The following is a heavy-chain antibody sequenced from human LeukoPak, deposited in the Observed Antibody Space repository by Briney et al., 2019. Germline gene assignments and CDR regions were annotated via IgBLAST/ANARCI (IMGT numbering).Heavy chain of an antibody. V-gene: IGHV3-49*04. CDR1: GFTFGDYA. CDR3: TRDHPRLQGYYYDSRGYYEDY. CDR2: IRSKAYGGTT. J-gene: IGHJ4*02. Sequence: GGSLRLSCTASGFTFGDYAMSWVRQAPGKGLEWVGFIRSKAYGGTTEYAASVKGRFTISRDDSKSIAYLQMNSLKTEDTAVYYCTRDHPRLQGYYYDSRGYYEDYWGPGTLVTVSS. D-gene: IGHD3-22*01.